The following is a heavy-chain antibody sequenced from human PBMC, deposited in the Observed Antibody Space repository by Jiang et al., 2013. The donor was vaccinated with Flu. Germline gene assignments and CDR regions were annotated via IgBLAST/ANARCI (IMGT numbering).Heavy chain of an antibody. D-gene: IGHD5-12*01. Sequence: SGSGLVKPSETLSLTCTVSGGSVSNGGYYWTWIRQPPGKGLEWIGYIYHSGSTNYNPSLKSRVTISVDTSKNQFSLELISVTAADTAVYYCARDRGSGYEFDYWGQGTLVT. CDR2: IYHSGST. CDR3: ARDRGSGYEFDY. V-gene: IGHV4-61*08. J-gene: IGHJ4*02. CDR1: GGSVSNGGYY.